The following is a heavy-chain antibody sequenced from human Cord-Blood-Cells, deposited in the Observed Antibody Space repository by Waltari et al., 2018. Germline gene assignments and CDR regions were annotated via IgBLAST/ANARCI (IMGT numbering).Heavy chain of an antibody. CDR1: SYG. V-gene: IGHV3-30*18. Sequence: SYGMHWVRQGTGKGLEWVAVISYDGSNKYYADSVKGRFTISRDNSKNTLYLQMNSLRAEDTAVYYCAKEGGQWLVLNAFDIWGQGTMVTVSS. D-gene: IGHD6-19*01. CDR2: ISYDGSNK. CDR3: AKEGGQWLVLNAFDI. J-gene: IGHJ3*02.